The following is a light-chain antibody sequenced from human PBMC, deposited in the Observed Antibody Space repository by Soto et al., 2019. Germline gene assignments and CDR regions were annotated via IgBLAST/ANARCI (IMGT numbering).Light chain of an antibody. CDR3: NQGTHWPHT. Sequence: DVVMTQSPLSLPVTLGQAATVSCRSTQSLVHSDGNTYLNWFQQRPRQSPRRLLHHVSKRDTGVQDTXSGSGSGTDFTLKISRVEAEDVGVYYCNQGTHWPHTFGQGTKLEIK. V-gene: IGKV2-30*02. CDR2: HVS. CDR1: QSLVHSDGNTY. J-gene: IGKJ2*01.